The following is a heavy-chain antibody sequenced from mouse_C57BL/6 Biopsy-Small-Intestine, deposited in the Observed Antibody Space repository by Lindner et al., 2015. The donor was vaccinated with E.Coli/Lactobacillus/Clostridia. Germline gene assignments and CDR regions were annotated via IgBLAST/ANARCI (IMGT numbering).Heavy chain of an antibody. D-gene: IGHD2-2*01. Sequence: SVKVSCKASGYTFSGYYIHWVRQAPGQGLEWMAWINPDSGDTNYAQIFQGRVTVTRDTSISTAYMEVSRLRSDDTAIYYCARALVTFGSGSYSAFDIWGQGTMVTVS. CDR1: GYTFSGYY. J-gene: IGHJ3*01. V-gene: IGHV1-84*02. CDR2: INPDSGDT. CDR3: ARALVTFGSGSYSAFDI.